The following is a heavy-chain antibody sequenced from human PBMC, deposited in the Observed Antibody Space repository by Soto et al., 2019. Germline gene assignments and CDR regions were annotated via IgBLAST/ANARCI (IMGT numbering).Heavy chain of an antibody. D-gene: IGHD3-10*01. CDR1: GGSISSGGYS. J-gene: IGHJ5*02. Sequence: SETLSLTCAVSGGSISSGGYSWSWIRQPPGKGLEWIGYIYHSGSIYYNPSLKSRVTISVDTSKNQFSLKLSSVTAADTAVYYCARRRNTMGRGIIIVGLQFDPWGQGTLVPVSS. CDR3: ARRRNTMGRGIIIVGLQFDP. CDR2: IYHSGSI. V-gene: IGHV4-30-2*03.